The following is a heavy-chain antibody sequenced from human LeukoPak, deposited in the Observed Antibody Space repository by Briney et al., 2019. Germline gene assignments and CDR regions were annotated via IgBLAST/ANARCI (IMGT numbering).Heavy chain of an antibody. CDR2: INHSGST. CDR3: ARAYDYAWGSYRLDYYYYMDV. D-gene: IGHD3-16*02. V-gene: IGHV4-34*01. CDR1: GGSFSGYY. J-gene: IGHJ6*03. Sequence: SETLSLTCAVYGGSFSGYYWSWIRQPPGKGLEWIGEINHSGSTNYNPSLKSRVTISVDTSKNQFSLKLSSVTAADTAVYYCARAYDYAWGSYRLDYYYYMDVWGKGTTVTVSS.